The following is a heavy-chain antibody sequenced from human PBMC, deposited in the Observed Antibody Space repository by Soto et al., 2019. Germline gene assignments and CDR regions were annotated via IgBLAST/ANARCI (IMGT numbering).Heavy chain of an antibody. CDR2: ISWNSGSI. CDR1: GFTFDDYA. CDR3: AKDLLRRAYSGPDS. J-gene: IGHJ4*02. V-gene: IGHV3-9*01. Sequence: GGSLSLSCAASGFTFDDYAMHWVRQAPGKGLEWVSGISWNSGSIGYADSVKGRFTISRDNSKNSLYLQMNSLRAEDTALYYCAKDLLRRAYSGPDSWGQGTLVTVSS. D-gene: IGHD5-12*01.